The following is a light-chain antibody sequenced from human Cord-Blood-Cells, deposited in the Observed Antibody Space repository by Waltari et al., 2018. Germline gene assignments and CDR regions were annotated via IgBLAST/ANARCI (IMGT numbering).Light chain of an antibody. Sequence: DIQITQSPSTLSASVGYSVTITCRASQSISSWLAGYKQKPAKAPKLLIYKASSLETGVPSRFSGSGSGTEFTLTISSLQPDDFATYYCQQYNSYWTFGQGTKVEIK. CDR2: KAS. CDR3: QQYNSYWT. CDR1: QSISSW. J-gene: IGKJ1*01. V-gene: IGKV1-5*03.